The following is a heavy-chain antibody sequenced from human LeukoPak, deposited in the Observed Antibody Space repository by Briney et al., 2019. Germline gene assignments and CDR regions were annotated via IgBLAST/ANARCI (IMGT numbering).Heavy chain of an antibody. CDR2: IYYSGST. D-gene: IGHD3-22*01. CDR3: AGEHRGGYRFGY. V-gene: IGHV4-59*01. J-gene: IGHJ4*02. CDR1: DGSINTYD. Sequence: SETLSLTCTVSDGSINTYDWSWIRQPPGKGLEWIGYIYYSGSTIYNPSLKSRVTISLDTSRNQFSLKLNSATAADTAVYYCAGEHRGGYRFGYWGQGTLVTVSS.